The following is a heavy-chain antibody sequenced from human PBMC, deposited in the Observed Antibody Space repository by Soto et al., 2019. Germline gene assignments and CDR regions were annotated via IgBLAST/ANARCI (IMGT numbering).Heavy chain of an antibody. CDR3: VREVRLNSGWPPPF. D-gene: IGHD6-19*01. CDR2: ISASGSTT. CDR1: EFSFSNYP. V-gene: IGHV3-23*01. J-gene: IGHJ1*01. Sequence: EVQLLESGGGLVQPGGSLRLSCAASEFSFSNYPMSWVRQAPGKGLEWVSGISASGSTTNYADSVKGRFTISRDNSKKTLYLQINSLRAEDTAVYFCVREVRLNSGWPPPFWGQGTLVTVSS.